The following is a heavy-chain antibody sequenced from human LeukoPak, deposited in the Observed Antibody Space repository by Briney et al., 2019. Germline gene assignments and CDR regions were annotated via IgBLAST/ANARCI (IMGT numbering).Heavy chain of an antibody. CDR2: INSDGSST. J-gene: IGHJ4*02. D-gene: IGHD5-12*01. CDR3: AKTYSRESGYDFFFHY. Sequence: GGSLRLSCAASGFTFSNYWMGWVRQVPGKGLEWVSYINSDGSSTTYADSEKGRFTISRANAKNTLYLQMNSLRVEDTAVYYCAKTYSRESGYDFFFHYWGQGTRVTVSS. V-gene: IGHV3-74*01. CDR1: GFTFSNYW.